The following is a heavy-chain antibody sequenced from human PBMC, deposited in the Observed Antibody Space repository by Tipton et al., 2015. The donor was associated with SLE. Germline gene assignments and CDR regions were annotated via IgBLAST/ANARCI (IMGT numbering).Heavy chain of an antibody. CDR3: ARAFQYYYMDV. CDR1: GFTFSNSW. Sequence: SLRLSCAASGFTFSNSWMHWVRQVPGKGLVWVSRLGSDGTSTKYGDSVKGRFTISRDNARNTLYLQMDSLRVDDTAVYYCARAFQYYYMDVWGKGTTVTVSS. V-gene: IGHV3-74*03. CDR2: LGSDGTST. J-gene: IGHJ6*03.